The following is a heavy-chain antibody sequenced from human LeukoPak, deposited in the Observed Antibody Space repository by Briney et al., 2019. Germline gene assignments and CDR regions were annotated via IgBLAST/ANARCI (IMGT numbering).Heavy chain of an antibody. Sequence: GGSLRLSCAASGFTFSSYAMHWVRQAPGKGLEWVAVISYDGSNKYYADSVKGRFTISRGNSKNTLYLQMNSLRAEDTAVYYCARDERWVAALDYWGQGTLVTVSS. J-gene: IGHJ4*02. V-gene: IGHV3-30*04. CDR1: GFTFSSYA. CDR2: ISYDGSNK. CDR3: ARDERWVAALDY. D-gene: IGHD6-13*01.